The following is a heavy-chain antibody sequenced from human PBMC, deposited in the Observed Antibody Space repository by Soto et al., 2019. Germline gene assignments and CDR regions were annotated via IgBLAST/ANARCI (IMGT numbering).Heavy chain of an antibody. V-gene: IGHV4-34*01. J-gene: IGHJ6*02. CDR1: GGCFSGYY. D-gene: IGHD3-10*02. CDR2: INHSGST. CDR3: ARGRGKIGYYVPDYYGMDV. Sequence: SEPLSLTCAVYGGCFSGYYWSWIRKSPGKGREWIGEINHSGSTNYNPSLKSRVTISVDTSKNQFSLKLSSVTAADTAVYYCARGRGKIGYYVPDYYGMDVWGQGTTVTVSS.